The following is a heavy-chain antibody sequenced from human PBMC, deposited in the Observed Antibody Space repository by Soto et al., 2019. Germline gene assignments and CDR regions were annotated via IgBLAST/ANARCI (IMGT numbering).Heavy chain of an antibody. CDR1: PATSSPPA. Sequence: QVQLVQSGAEVKKPPPPPPPPSHPPPATSSPPAAPPLRHPPGPAPARTGRTTPSFATPNYAQKFQGRVTITADKSTSTAYMELSSLRSEDTATYYCARSTGSGLRPGTHRFNWFDPWGQGTLVTVSS. CDR3: ARSTGSGLRPGTHRFNWFDP. V-gene: IGHV1-69*06. CDR2: TTPSFATP. D-gene: IGHD5-12*01. J-gene: IGHJ5*02.